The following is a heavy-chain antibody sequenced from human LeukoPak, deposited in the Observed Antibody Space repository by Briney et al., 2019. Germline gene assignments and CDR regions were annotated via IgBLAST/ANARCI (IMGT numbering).Heavy chain of an antibody. CDR2: ISWNSGSI. J-gene: IGHJ4*02. D-gene: IGHD1-26*01. CDR1: GFTFDDYA. CDR3: AKDIEGVGATTPFDY. Sequence: GRSLRLSCAASGFTFDDYAMHWVRPAPGKGLEWVSGISWNSGSIGYADSVKGRFTISRDNAKNSLYLQMNSLRAEDTALYYCAKDIEGVGATTPFDYWGQGTLVTVSS. V-gene: IGHV3-9*01.